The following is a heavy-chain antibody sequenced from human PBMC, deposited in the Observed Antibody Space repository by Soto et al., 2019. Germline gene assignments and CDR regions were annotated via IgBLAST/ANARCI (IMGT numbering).Heavy chain of an antibody. CDR3: ARAGGYIPMDS. J-gene: IGHJ4*02. V-gene: IGHV4-31*03. CDR1: GGSISSGGYY. Sequence: QVQLQESGPGLVKPSQTLSLTCTVSGGSISSGGYYWTWIRQHPGRGLEWIGYIYKSGSTYYNPSLTSRVTISLDTSQNQFSLKLNSVTAADTAVYYCARAGGYIPMDSWGQGTLVTVSS. CDR2: IYKSGST. D-gene: IGHD3-10*01.